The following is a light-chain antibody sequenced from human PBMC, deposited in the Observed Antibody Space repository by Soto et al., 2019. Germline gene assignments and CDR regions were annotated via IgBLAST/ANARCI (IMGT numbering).Light chain of an antibody. CDR2: KAS. Sequence: DIQMTQSPSTLSGSVGDRVSITCRASQTISSWLAWYQQKPGKAPKLLIYKASTLKSGVPSRFSGSGSGTEFTLTTSSLQPDDFATSYCQHYNSYSEAFGQGTKVDLK. J-gene: IGKJ1*01. V-gene: IGKV1-5*03. CDR1: QTISSW. CDR3: QHYNSYSEA.